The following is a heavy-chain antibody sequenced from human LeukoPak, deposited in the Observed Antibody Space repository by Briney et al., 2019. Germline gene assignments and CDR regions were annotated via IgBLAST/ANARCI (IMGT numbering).Heavy chain of an antibody. Sequence: ASVKVSCKASGYTFSSYGISWVRQAPGQGLEWMGSISPYTGDTKYAERLQDRVIMTTDTSTRTAYMELRSLTSDDTAVFYCARDQYDSVWGSYRPYFDFWGQGTLVTVSS. CDR3: ARDQYDSVWGSYRPYFDF. J-gene: IGHJ4*02. V-gene: IGHV1-18*04. CDR2: ISPYTGDT. D-gene: IGHD3-16*02. CDR1: GYTFSSYG.